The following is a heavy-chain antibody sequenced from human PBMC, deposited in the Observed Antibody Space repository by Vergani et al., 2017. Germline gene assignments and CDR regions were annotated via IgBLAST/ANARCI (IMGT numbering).Heavy chain of an antibody. Sequence: EVQLLESGGGLVQPGGSLRLSCAASGFTFSSYAMSWVRQAPGKGLEWVSAISGSGGSTYYADSVKGRFTISRDNSKNTLYLQMNSLRAEDTAVYYCARDVYGDYVWDTGXFDYWGQGTLVTVSS. D-gene: IGHD4-17*01. J-gene: IGHJ4*02. V-gene: IGHV3-23*01. CDR1: GFTFSSYA. CDR2: ISGSGGST. CDR3: ARDVYGDYVWDTGXFDY.